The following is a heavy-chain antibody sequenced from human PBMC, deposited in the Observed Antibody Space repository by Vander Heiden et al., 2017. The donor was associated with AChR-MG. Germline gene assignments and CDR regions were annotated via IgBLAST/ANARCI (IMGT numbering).Heavy chain of an antibody. J-gene: IGHJ6*02. CDR2: ISSSGSTI. CDR3: ARDLFSTVTTFYGMDV. V-gene: IGHV3-48*03. D-gene: IGHD4-17*01. Sequence: EVQLVESGGGLVQPGGSLRLSCAASGFTFSSSEMNWVRQAPGKGLEWVSYISSSGSTIYYADSVKGRFTISRDNAKNSLYLQMNSLRAEDTAVYYCARDLFSTVTTFYGMDVWGQGTTVTVSS. CDR1: GFTFSSSE.